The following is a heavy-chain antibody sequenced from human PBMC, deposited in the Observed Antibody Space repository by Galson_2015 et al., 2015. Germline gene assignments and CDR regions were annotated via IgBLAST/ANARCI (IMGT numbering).Heavy chain of an antibody. CDR3: ARDIVVVPAAPDDAFDI. CDR2: IWYDGSNK. V-gene: IGHV3-33*08. J-gene: IGHJ3*02. D-gene: IGHD2-2*01. Sequence: SLRLSCAASGFTFSSYAMSWVRQAPGKGLEWVAVIWYDGSNKYYADSVKGRFTISRDNSKNTLYLQMNSLRAEDTAVYYCARDIVVVPAAPDDAFDIWGQGTMVTVSS. CDR1: GFTFSSYA.